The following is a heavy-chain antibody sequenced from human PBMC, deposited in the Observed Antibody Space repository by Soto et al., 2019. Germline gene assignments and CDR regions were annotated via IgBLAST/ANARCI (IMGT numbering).Heavy chain of an antibody. CDR2: IRTKANSYAT. J-gene: IGHJ6*02. D-gene: IGHD5-12*01. CDR3: TRPPSWLLGYGMDV. V-gene: IGHV3-73*01. CDR1: GFTFSGSA. Sequence: QSGGSLRLSCAASGFTFSGSAMHWVRQASGKGLEWVGRIRTKANSYATTYAASVQGRFTISRDDSKNTAYLQMNSLKTEDTAVYYCTRPPSWLLGYGMDVWGQGTTVTVSS.